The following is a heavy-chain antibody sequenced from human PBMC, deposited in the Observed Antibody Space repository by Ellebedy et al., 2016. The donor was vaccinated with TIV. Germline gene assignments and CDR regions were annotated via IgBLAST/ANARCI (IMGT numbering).Heavy chain of an antibody. Sequence: GESLKISCAASGFTFRIYVMHWVRQAPGKGLEWVAIMSNDGNTKYYADSVKGRFTISRDNSKSSLYLQMNSLRVEDTALSYCARDNGSSPDYWGQGTLVTVSS. J-gene: IGHJ4*02. D-gene: IGHD2-8*01. CDR2: MSNDGNTK. V-gene: IGHV3-30*04. CDR1: GFTFRIYV. CDR3: ARDNGSSPDY.